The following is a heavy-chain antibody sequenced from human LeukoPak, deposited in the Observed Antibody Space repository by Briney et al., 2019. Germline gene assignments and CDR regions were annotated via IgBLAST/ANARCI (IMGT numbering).Heavy chain of an antibody. J-gene: IGHJ4*02. CDR1: GYTFTSYG. Sequence: ASVKVSCKASGYTFTSYGISWVRQAPGQGLEWMGWISAYNGNTNYAQKLQGRVTMTEDTSTDTAYMELSSLRSEDTAVYYCATDRSGSYSYWGQGTLVTVSS. CDR3: ATDRSGSYSY. V-gene: IGHV1-18*01. D-gene: IGHD1-26*01. CDR2: ISAYNGNT.